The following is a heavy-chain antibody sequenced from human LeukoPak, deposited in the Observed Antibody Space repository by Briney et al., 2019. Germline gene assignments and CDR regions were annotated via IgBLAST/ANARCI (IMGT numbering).Heavy chain of an antibody. V-gene: IGHV3-53*01. CDR2: IYSGGST. Sequence: GGSLRLSCAASGLTVSSNYMSWVRQAPGKGLEWVSVIYSGGSTYYADSVKGRFTISRDNSKNTLYLQMNSLRAEDTAVYYCARETGGSTNDDWGQGTLVTVSS. J-gene: IGHJ4*02. CDR3: ARETGGSTNDD. D-gene: IGHD2-2*01. CDR1: GLTVSSNY.